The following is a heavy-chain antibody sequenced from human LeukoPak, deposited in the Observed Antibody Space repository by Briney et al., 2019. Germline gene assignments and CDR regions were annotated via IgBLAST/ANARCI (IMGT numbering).Heavy chain of an antibody. Sequence: QPGGSLRLSCAASGFTFSSYSMNWVRQAPGKGLEWVSYISSSSSTIYYADSVKGRFTISRDNAKNSLYLQMNSLRAEDTAVYYCARENTYYDYVWGSYRYKGDWGQGTLVTVSS. CDR3: ARENTYYDYVWGSYRYKGD. V-gene: IGHV3-48*04. CDR2: ISSSSSTI. D-gene: IGHD3-16*02. CDR1: GFTFSSYS. J-gene: IGHJ4*02.